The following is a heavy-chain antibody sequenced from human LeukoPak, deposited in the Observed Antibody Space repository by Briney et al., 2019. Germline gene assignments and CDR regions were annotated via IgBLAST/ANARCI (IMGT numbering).Heavy chain of an antibody. CDR2: ISGSSRFI. CDR1: GFTFSDST. CDR3: AKAPYCPNDVCRYFDY. V-gene: IGHV3-21*04. D-gene: IGHD2-8*01. Sequence: GGSLRLSCAASGFTFSDSTMNWVRQAPGKGLEWVSSISGSSRFIYYADSVRGRFTISRDSAKNSLDLQMSSLRAEDTAVYYCAKAPYCPNDVCRYFDYWGQGILVTVSS. J-gene: IGHJ4*02.